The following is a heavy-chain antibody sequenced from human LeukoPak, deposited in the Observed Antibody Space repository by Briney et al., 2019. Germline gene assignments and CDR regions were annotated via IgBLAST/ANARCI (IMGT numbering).Heavy chain of an antibody. CDR1: GGSISSSSYY. D-gene: IGHD1-26*01. CDR3: AREGIVGATDNFDY. CDR2: IYYSGST. J-gene: IGHJ4*02. Sequence: PSETLSFTCTVSGGSISSSSYYWGWIRQPPGKGLEWIGSIYYSGSTYYNPSLKSRVTISVDTSKNQFSLKLSSVTAAGTAVYYCAREGIVGATDNFDYWGQGTLVTVSS. V-gene: IGHV4-39*07.